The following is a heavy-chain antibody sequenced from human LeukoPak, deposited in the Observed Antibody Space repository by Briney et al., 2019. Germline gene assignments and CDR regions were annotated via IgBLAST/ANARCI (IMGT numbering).Heavy chain of an antibody. CDR3: ARDYDYFSGHNLDAYDI. Sequence: GGSLRLSCVSSGLTFSSYWMTWVRQVPGKGLEWVANIKEDGSAKSYVDSVKGRFTISRDNAKNALYLQMDSLRVEDTAVYYCARDYDYFSGHNLDAYDIWDQGTTVTVSS. CDR2: IKEDGSAK. D-gene: IGHD2-15*01. CDR1: GLTFSSYW. J-gene: IGHJ3*02. V-gene: IGHV3-7*01.